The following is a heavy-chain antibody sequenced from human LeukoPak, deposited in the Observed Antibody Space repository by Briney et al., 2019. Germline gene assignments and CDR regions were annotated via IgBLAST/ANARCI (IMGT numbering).Heavy chain of an antibody. CDR3: AKDVRPYDSSGYYYRALDY. V-gene: IGHV3-74*01. CDR1: GFTFSNNW. Sequence: GGSLRLSCAASGFTFSNNWMHWVRQAPGKGLVWVSYINSDGSSTSYADSVKGRFTISRDNAKNTLYLQMNSLRAEDTAVYYCAKDVRPYDSSGYYYRALDYWGQGTLVTVSS. CDR2: INSDGSST. J-gene: IGHJ4*02. D-gene: IGHD3-22*01.